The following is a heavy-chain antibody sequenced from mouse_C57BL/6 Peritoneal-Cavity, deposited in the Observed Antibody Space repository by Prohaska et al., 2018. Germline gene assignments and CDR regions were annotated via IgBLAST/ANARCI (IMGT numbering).Heavy chain of an antibody. CDR1: GFPITSGYY. D-gene: IGHD1-1*02. J-gene: IGHJ1*03. CDR3: AGDYYGYWYVDV. V-gene: IGHV12-3*01. CDR2: ITHSGET. Sequence: HMHLQESVPVLVKPSQSLFLTCSITGFPITSGYYWIWIRQSPGKPLEWMGYITHSGETFYNPSLQSPISITRETSKNQFFLQLNSVTTEDTAMYYCAGDYYGYWYVDVWGTGTTVTVSS.